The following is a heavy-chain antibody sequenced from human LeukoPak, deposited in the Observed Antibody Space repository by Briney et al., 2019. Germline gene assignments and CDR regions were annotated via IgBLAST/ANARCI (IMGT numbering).Heavy chain of an antibody. Sequence: GGSLRLSCATSGFTFSSFWMSWVRQAPGKGLEWVANINQGGGEKNYVDSVKGRFTISRDNAKNTLYLQMNRLRAEDTAVYYCARDAVDTANAVWGQGTTVTVSS. CDR3: ARDAVDTANAV. CDR2: INQGGGEK. J-gene: IGHJ6*02. V-gene: IGHV3-7*01. CDR1: GFTFSSFW. D-gene: IGHD5-18*01.